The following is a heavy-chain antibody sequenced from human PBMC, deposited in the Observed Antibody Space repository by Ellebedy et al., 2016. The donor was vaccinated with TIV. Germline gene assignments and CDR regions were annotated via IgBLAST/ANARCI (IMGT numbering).Heavy chain of an antibody. CDR2: ISGRTGRT. V-gene: IGHV3-23*01. CDR3: AKDQEYFDYMDV. J-gene: IGHJ6*03. Sequence: GGSLRLSXAASGFSVSNYGMSWVRQAPGKGLEWVSGISGRTGRTYYAGSVKGRFIISRDKSKNTVYLQLNSLRAEDTAVYQCAKDQEYFDYMDVWGKGTTVTVSS. CDR1: GFSVSNYG.